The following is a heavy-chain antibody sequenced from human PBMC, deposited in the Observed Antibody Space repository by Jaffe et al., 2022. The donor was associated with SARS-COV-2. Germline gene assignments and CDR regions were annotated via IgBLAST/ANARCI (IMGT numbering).Heavy chain of an antibody. CDR2: ISWNSGSI. CDR3: AKDMRRYFDWGFDY. D-gene: IGHD3-9*01. V-gene: IGHV3-9*01. Sequence: EVQLVESGGGLVQPGRSLRLSCAASGFTFDDYAMHWVRQAPGKGLEWVSGISWNSGSIGYADSVKGRFTISRDNAKNSLYLQMNSLRAEDTALYYCAKDMRRYFDWGFDYWGQGTLVTVSS. J-gene: IGHJ4*02. CDR1: GFTFDDYA.